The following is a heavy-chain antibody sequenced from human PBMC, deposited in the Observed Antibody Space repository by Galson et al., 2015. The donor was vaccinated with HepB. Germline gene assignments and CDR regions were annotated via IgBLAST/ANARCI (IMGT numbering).Heavy chain of an antibody. J-gene: IGHJ6*03. CDR2: ISSRGTV. CDR1: GFFFSDYW. Sequence: SLRLSCAASGFFFSDYWWNWVRQAPGKGLEWVSSISSRGTVYYADSLKGRSTISRDNAKNSLDLQVNSLRAEDTAVYYCARDLFAVSPPPTNYMDVWGTGTTVTVSS. V-gene: IGHV3-69-1*01. D-gene: IGHD3-3*01. CDR3: ARDLFAVSPPPTNYMDV.